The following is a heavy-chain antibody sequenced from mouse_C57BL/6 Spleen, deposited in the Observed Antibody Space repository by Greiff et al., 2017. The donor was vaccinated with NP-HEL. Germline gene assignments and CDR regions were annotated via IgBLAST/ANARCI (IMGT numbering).Heavy chain of an antibody. CDR2: ISSGGDYI. CDR1: GFTFSSYA. V-gene: IGHV5-9-1*02. J-gene: IGHJ2*01. Sequence: EVKLMESGEGLVKPGGSLKLSCAASGFTFSSYAMSWVRQTPEKRLEWVACISSGGDYIYYADTVKGRFTISRDNARNTLYLQMSSLKSEDTAMYYCTRHGSSSYYFDYWGQGTTLTVSS. D-gene: IGHD1-1*01. CDR3: TRHGSSSYYFDY.